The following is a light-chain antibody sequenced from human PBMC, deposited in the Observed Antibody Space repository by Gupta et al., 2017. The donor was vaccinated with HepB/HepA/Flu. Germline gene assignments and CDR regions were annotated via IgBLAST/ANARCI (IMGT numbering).Light chain of an antibody. CDR1: QDINSY. CDR3: QQVNSNPIT. Sequence: DIQLTQSPPFLSASVGDRVTITCRASQDINSYLIWYQQKPGKAPNLLIYRASTLQGGVPSRFSGSGSGTDFTLTISSLQAEDVATYYCQQVNSNPITFGRGTKVDIK. J-gene: IGKJ4*01. V-gene: IGKV1-9*01. CDR2: RAS.